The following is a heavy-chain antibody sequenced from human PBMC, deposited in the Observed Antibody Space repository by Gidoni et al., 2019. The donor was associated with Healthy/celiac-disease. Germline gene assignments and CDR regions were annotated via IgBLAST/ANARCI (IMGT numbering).Heavy chain of an antibody. D-gene: IGHD6-13*01. CDR3: ARDQGSSSRRAFDI. CDR1: GGSISSGGYY. V-gene: IGHV4-31*03. CDR2: IYYSGNT. J-gene: IGHJ3*02. Sequence: QVQLQESGPGLVKPSQTLSLTCTVSGGSISSGGYYWSWIRQHPGKGLEWIGYIYYSGNTYYNPSLKSRVTISVDTSKNQFSLKLSSVTAADTAVYYCARDQGSSSRRAFDIWGQGTMVTVSS.